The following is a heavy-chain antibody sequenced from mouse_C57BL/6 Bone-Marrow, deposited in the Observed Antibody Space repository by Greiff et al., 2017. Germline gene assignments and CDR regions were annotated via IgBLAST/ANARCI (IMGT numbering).Heavy chain of an antibody. CDR2: IDPSDSYT. Sequence: QVQLQQPGAELVKPGASVKLSCKASGYTFTSYWMQWVKQRPGQGLEWIGEIDPSDSYTNYNQKFKGKATLTVDTSSSTAYMQLSSLTSEDSAVYYCARNGSSSYYFDYWGQGTTLTVSS. D-gene: IGHD1-1*01. V-gene: IGHV1-50*01. CDR1: GYTFTSYW. J-gene: IGHJ2*01. CDR3: ARNGSSSYYFDY.